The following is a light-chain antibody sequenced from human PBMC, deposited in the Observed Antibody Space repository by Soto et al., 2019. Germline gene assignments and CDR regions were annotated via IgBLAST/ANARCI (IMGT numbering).Light chain of an antibody. J-gene: IGKJ1*01. CDR1: QSISSNH. Sequence: EIVLTQSPGTLSVSPGERATLSCRASQSISSNHLSWYQQNPGQAPRLLIYGASSRATGIPDSFSGSGSGTDFILSISRLELEDSSIYYCQQYVGCPCGQGTKVELK. CDR3: QQYVGCP. V-gene: IGKV3-20*01. CDR2: GAS.